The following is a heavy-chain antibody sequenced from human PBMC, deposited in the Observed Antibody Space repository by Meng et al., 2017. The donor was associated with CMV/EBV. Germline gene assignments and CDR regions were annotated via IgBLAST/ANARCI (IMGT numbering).Heavy chain of an antibody. CDR3: ARGPYCSSTSCTYYFDY. CDR2: ISSSSSYI. V-gene: IGHV3-21*01. Sequence: GESQKISCAASGFTFSSYSMNWVRQAPGKGLEWVSSISSSSSYIYYADSVKGRFTISRDNAKNSLYLQMNSLRTEDTAVYYCARGPYCSSTSCTYYFDYWGQGTLVTVSS. J-gene: IGHJ4*02. CDR1: GFTFSSYS. D-gene: IGHD2-2*01.